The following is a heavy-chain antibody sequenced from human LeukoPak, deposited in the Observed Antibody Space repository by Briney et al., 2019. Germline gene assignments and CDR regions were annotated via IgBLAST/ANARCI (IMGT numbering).Heavy chain of an antibody. CDR1: GFTFSSYS. J-gene: IGHJ3*02. D-gene: IGHD6-13*01. CDR2: ISSSSSYI. CDR3: ARVSSSSWVDAFDI. Sequence: GGSLRLSCAASGFTFSSYSMNWVRQAPGKGLEWVSSISSSSSYIYYADSVKGRFTISRDNAKNSLYLQMNSLRAEDTAVYYCARVSSSSWVDAFDIWGQGTMVTVSS. V-gene: IGHV3-21*01.